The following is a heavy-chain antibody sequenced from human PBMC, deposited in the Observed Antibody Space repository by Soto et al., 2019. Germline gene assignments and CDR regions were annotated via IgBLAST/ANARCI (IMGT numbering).Heavy chain of an antibody. J-gene: IGHJ4*02. CDR2: ISAYNGNT. CDR3: ARDVGYGSGSH. V-gene: IGHV1-18*01. Sequence: QVQLVQSGAEVKKPGASVKVSCKASGYTFTSYGITWVRKAPGQGLEWMGWISAYNGNTNYAQKLQGRVTMTTDTATSTAYQELRSLTSDATAVYYWARDVGYGSGSHWGQGTLISV. CDR1: GYTFTSYG. D-gene: IGHD3-10*01.